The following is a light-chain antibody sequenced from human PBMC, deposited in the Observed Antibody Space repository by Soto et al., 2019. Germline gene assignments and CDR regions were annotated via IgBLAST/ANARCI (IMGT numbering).Light chain of an antibody. CDR1: QSLLHSNGHTY. CDR3: MQALQTPS. J-gene: IGKJ4*01. V-gene: IGKV2-28*01. Sequence: DIVMTQSPLSLPVTPGEPASISCRSSQSLLHSNGHTYLDWYLQKPGQSPQLLVYLVSNRASGVRDRFSGSGSGTDFTLKISRVEAEDVGVYYCMQALQTPSFGGGTKVEIK. CDR2: LVS.